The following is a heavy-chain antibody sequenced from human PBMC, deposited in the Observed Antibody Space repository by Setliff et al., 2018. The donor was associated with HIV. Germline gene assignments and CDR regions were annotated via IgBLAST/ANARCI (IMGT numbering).Heavy chain of an antibody. CDR3: AGGPGTTSIDY. D-gene: IGHD1-26*01. V-gene: IGHV4-34*01. Sequence: SETLSLTCAVYGGSFSGYYWSWIRQPPGKGLEWIGEINHSGSTNYNMSLWSRVTISLDASRNQFSLELISVTAADAAVYYCAGGPGTTSIDYWAQGTLVTVSS. J-gene: IGHJ4*02. CDR1: GGSFSGYY. CDR2: INHSGST.